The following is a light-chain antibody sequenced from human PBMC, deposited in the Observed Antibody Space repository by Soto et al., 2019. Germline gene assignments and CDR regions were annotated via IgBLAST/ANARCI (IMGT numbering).Light chain of an antibody. CDR3: QQYGGSPIT. J-gene: IGKJ5*01. CDR2: GAF. Sequence: EIVLTQSPATLSLSPGERATLSCKASPSVTNLLAWYQQKPGQAPRLLIYGAFNRATGIPARLSGSGSGTDLTITITRLEHEDFELYYCQQYGGSPITFGLGTRLEI. CDR1: PSVTNL. V-gene: IGKV3-20*01.